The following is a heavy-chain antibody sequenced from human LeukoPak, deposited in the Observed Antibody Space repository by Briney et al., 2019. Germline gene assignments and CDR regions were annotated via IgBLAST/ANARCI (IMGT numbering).Heavy chain of an antibody. CDR2: IYSGGST. Sequence: AGGSLRLSCAASGFTVSSNYMSWVRQAPGKGLEWVSVIYSGGSTYYADSVKGRFTISRDNSKNTMYLQMNSLRAEDTAVYYCARGPYYDFWSGKGLDPWGQGTLVTVSS. CDR3: ARGPYYDFWSGKGLDP. D-gene: IGHD3-3*01. J-gene: IGHJ5*02. V-gene: IGHV3-53*01. CDR1: GFTVSSNY.